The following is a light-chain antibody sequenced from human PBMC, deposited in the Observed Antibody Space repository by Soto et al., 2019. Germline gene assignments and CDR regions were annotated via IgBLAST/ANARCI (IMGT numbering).Light chain of an antibody. J-gene: IGLJ2*01. CDR2: DVS. CDR1: SSDADAYNY. V-gene: IGLV2-14*03. CDR3: SSYTSSTIL. Sequence: QSALTQPASVSGSPGQSIIISCTGTSSDADAYNYVSWYQHHPGKAPKLLIYDVSNRPSGISNRFSGSKSGNTASLTISGLQPEDEAEYFCSSYTSSTILFGGGTKLTVL.